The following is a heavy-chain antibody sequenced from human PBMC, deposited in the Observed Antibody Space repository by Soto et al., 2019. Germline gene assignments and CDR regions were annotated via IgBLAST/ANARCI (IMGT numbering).Heavy chain of an antibody. CDR3: EKGYSSSSFRSGLTLQYAFDI. CDR2: ISYDGSNK. Sequence: QVQLVESGGGVVQPWRSLRLSCAASGFTFSSYGMHWVRQAPGKGLEWVAVISYDGSNKYYAYSVKGRFTISRDNSKNSLYLQMSSLRAEDTSVYYCEKGYSSSSFRSGLTLQYAFDIWGQGRMYTVSS. J-gene: IGHJ3*02. D-gene: IGHD6-6*01. CDR1: GFTFSSYG. V-gene: IGHV3-30*18.